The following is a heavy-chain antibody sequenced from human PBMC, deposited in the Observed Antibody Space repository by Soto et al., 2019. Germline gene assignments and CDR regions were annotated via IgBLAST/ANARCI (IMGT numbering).Heavy chain of an antibody. Sequence: PGGSLRLSCAASGFTFSRFWMHWVRQAPGKGLVWVSRINTDGSSTTYADSVKGRFTISRDNAKNTLYLQMDSLRAEDTGVYYCTRDHGAYSRTWSFYLDSWGQGTLVTVSS. CDR1: GFTFSRFW. CDR2: INTDGSST. CDR3: TRDHGAYSRTWSFYLDS. D-gene: IGHD6-13*01. V-gene: IGHV3-74*01. J-gene: IGHJ4*02.